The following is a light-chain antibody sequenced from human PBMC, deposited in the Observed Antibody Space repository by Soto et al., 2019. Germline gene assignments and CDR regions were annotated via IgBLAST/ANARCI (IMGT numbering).Light chain of an antibody. Sequence: QPVLTQPPSASGAPGQRVTISCSGSSSNIGSNPVNWYQRLPGTAPKLLIYRNNQRPSGVPDRFSGSKSGTSASLAISGLQSEDEADYYCAAGDDTLNGPVFGGGTKLTVL. CDR2: RNN. J-gene: IGLJ3*02. CDR3: AAGDDTLNGPV. V-gene: IGLV1-44*01. CDR1: SSNIGSNP.